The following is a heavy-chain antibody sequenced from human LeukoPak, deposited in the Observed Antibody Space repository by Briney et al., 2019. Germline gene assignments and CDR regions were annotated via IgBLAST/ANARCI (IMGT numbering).Heavy chain of an antibody. CDR2: IYNSGST. Sequence: SETLSLTCTVSGGSISSNNYYWGWIRQPPGKGLEWIGSIYNSGSTYYNPSLKSRVTISVDTSKNQFSLKLSSVTAADTAVYYCAREPYSSGWLYYGMDVWGQGTTVTVSS. D-gene: IGHD6-19*01. V-gene: IGHV4-39*07. CDR1: GGSISSNNYY. J-gene: IGHJ6*02. CDR3: AREPYSSGWLYYGMDV.